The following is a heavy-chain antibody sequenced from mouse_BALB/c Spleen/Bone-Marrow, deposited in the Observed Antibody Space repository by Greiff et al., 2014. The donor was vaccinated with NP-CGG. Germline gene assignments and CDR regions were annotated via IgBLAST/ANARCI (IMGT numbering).Heavy chain of an antibody. J-gene: IGHJ3*01. CDR2: ILPGSGTT. Sequence: VQLQQSGAELMKPGASVKISCKATGYTFSSYWIEWVDQRPGHGLEWIGEILPGSGTTYYNEKFKDKATFTADTSSNTAYMQLSSLTSEDSAVYYCARGGYDTSIFAYWGQGTLVTVSA. CDR3: ARGGYDTSIFAY. V-gene: IGHV1-9*01. D-gene: IGHD2-3*01. CDR1: GYTFSSYW.